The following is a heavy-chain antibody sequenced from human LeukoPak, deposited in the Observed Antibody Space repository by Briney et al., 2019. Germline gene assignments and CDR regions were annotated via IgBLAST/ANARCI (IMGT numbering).Heavy chain of an antibody. Sequence: GGSLRLSCAASGLIFSSYAMSWVRQAPGKGLEWVSTISGSGGRTYYADSVKGRFTISRDDSKNTLYLQMNSLSAEDTAVYYCAKDLFSSASGSYRGASFDYWGQGTLVTVSS. V-gene: IGHV3-23*01. D-gene: IGHD3-10*01. CDR1: GLIFSSYA. J-gene: IGHJ4*02. CDR3: AKDLFSSASGSYRGASFDY. CDR2: ISGSGGRT.